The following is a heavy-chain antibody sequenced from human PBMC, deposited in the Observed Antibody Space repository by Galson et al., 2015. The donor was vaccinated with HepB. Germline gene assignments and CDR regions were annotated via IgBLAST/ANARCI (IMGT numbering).Heavy chain of an antibody. CDR1: GGTFSSYA. J-gene: IGHJ4*02. CDR2: IIPIFGTA. CDR3: ARDRGYYDSSGYGSFDY. Sequence: SVKVSCKASGGTFSSYAISWVRQAPGQGLEWMGGIIPIFGTANYAQKFQGRVTITADESTSTAYMELSSLRSEDTAVYYCARDRGYYDSSGYGSFDYWGQGTLVTVSS. D-gene: IGHD3-22*01. V-gene: IGHV1-69*13.